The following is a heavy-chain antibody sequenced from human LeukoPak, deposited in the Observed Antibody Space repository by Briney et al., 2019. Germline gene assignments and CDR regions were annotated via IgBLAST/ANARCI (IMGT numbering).Heavy chain of an antibody. V-gene: IGHV3-33*01. J-gene: IGHJ4*02. D-gene: IGHD2/OR15-2a*01. CDR2: IWYDGSNK. CDR3: AREGPRGNSQFDY. CDR1: GFTFSSYG. Sequence: GGSLRLSCAASGFTFSSYGMHWVRQAPGKGLEWVALIWYDGSNKYYTDSVKGRLTISRDNPKNTLYLQMNSLRAEDTVIYYCAREGPRGNSQFDYWGQGTLVTVSS.